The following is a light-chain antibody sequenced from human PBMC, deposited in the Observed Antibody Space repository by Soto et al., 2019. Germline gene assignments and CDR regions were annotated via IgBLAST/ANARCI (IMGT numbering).Light chain of an antibody. J-gene: IGKJ2*01. CDR2: AAS. Sequence: EVLMTQSPATLSVSLGESATLSCRASQSVSSSLAWYQQKPGQAPTLLIYAASTRATVVPARFSGSGSGTEFNLTIRSMQSEDFAVYYCQHYNNWPPPWYTFGQGTKLEI. CDR1: QSVSSS. V-gene: IGKV3-15*01. CDR3: QHYNNWPPPWYT.